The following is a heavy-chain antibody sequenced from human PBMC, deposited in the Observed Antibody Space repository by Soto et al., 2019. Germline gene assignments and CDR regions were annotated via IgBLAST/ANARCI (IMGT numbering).Heavy chain of an antibody. Sequence: SETLSLTYAVYGGTFSGYYWRWIRKNQGKGLEWIGEINHSGSTNYNPSLKSRVTISVDTSKNQFSLKLSSVTAADTAVYYCARVRGLITAVAGFGRYYFDYWGQGTLVTVSS. CDR3: ARVRGLITAVAGFGRYYFDY. D-gene: IGHD6-19*01. J-gene: IGHJ4*02. CDR2: INHSGST. V-gene: IGHV4-34*01. CDR1: GGTFSGYY.